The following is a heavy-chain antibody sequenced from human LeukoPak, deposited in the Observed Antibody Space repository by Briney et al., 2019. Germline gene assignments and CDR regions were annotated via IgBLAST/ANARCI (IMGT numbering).Heavy chain of an antibody. CDR1: GFIFNTYS. D-gene: IGHD2-2*01. CDR3: ARSRDAAFDI. V-gene: IGHV3-74*01. CDR2: IISDGSNT. J-gene: IGHJ3*02. Sequence: GGSLRLSCAPSGFIFNTYSMHWIRQGPGKGLVWVSRIISDGSNTDYADSVKGRFTISRDNTRNTLYLQMNSLRSEDTAVYYCARSRDAAFDIWGRGTMVTVSS.